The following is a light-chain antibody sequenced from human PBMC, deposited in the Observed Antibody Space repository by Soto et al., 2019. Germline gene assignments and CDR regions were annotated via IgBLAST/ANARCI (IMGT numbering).Light chain of an antibody. CDR2: GAS. V-gene: IGKV3-20*01. Sequence: EIVLTQSPGTLSLSPGERATLSCRASQSVSSSYFSWYQQKPGQAPRLLIYGASSSATGIPDRFSGSGSATDFTLTISRLEPEDFAVYYCQQYGSSPRYTFGQGTKLEIK. CDR3: QQYGSSPRYT. J-gene: IGKJ2*01. CDR1: QSVSSSY.